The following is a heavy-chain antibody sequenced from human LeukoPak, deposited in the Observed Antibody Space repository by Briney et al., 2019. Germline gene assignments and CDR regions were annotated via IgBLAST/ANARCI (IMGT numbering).Heavy chain of an antibody. CDR1: GGSISSTSYY. V-gene: IGHV4-39*01. CDR3: ASQVGYGSGTYYNKLFDY. CDR2: IYYSGTT. J-gene: IGHJ4*02. D-gene: IGHD3-10*01. Sequence: SETLSLTCTVSGGSISSTSYYWGWIRQPPGEGLEWIGSIYYSGTTYYNPSLKSRVTISLDTSQNQFSLRVTSVTAADTAVYYCASQVGYGSGTYYNKLFDYWGRGTLLTVSS.